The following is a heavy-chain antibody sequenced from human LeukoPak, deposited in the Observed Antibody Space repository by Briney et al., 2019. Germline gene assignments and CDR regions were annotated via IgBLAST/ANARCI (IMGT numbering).Heavy chain of an antibody. CDR1: GGSISSYY. D-gene: IGHD3-9*01. CDR3: ARVRYFDDNDAFEI. CDR2: IYYSGSA. J-gene: IGHJ3*02. V-gene: IGHV4-59*01. Sequence: PSETLSLTCIVSGGSISSYYWSWIRQPPGKGLEWIGYIYYSGSADYNPSLKSRVTISVDTSQNQFSLKVNSVTAADTAAYYCARVRYFDDNDAFEIWGQGTMVTVSS.